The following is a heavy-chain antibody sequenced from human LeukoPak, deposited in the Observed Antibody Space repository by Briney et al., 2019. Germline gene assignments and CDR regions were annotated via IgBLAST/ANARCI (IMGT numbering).Heavy chain of an antibody. CDR2: ISSSSSYI. V-gene: IGHV3-21*01. Sequence: KAGGSLRLSCAASGFSFSSYAMNWVRQAPGKGLEWVSSISSSSSYIYYADSVKGRFTISRDNAKNSLYLQMNSLRAEDTAVYYCARDPDLYSSSWYCDYWGQGTLVTVSS. CDR1: GFSFSSYA. CDR3: ARDPDLYSSSWYCDY. J-gene: IGHJ4*02. D-gene: IGHD6-13*01.